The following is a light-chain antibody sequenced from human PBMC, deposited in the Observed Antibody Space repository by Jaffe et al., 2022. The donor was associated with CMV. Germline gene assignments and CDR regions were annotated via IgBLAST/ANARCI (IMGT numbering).Light chain of an antibody. J-gene: IGKJ1*01. CDR3: QQYNVYPWT. CDR1: QSINSW. V-gene: IGKV1-5*03. CDR2: KAS. Sequence: DIQMTQSPSTLSASVGDRVTITCRASQSINSWLAWYQQKPGKAPKVLIYKASSLEGGVPSRFSGSVSGTEFTLTISSLQPDDFATYYCQQYNVYPWTFGQGTKVEIK.